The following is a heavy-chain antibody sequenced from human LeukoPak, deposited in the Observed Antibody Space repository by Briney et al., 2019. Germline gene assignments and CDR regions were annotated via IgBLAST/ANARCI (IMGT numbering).Heavy chain of an antibody. D-gene: IGHD3-22*01. V-gene: IGHV4-4*07. J-gene: IGHJ4*02. CDR1: GGSISSYY. Sequence: SETLSLTCTGSGGSISSYYWIWIRQPSGKGLEWSGRIYTSGSTNYNPSLKSRGTMSVDTCKNKFSLKQGSVTAADTAVYYCARLDYYDSRESFDSWGQGTLVTVSS. CDR3: ARLDYYDSRESFDS. CDR2: IYTSGST.